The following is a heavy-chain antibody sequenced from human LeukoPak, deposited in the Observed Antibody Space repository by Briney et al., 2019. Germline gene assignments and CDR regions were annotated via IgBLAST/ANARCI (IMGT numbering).Heavy chain of an antibody. CDR1: GFIFGDHA. J-gene: IGHJ6*02. CDR3: SRGPILLWLDNRIDD. Sequence: GGSLRLSCTASGFIFGDHAMSWVRQAPGKGLECVGFIRSKADGGTTEYAASVKGRFTISRDDSKGIAYLQMNSLTTEDTAVYYCSRGPILLWLDNRIDDWGQGTTVTVSS. V-gene: IGHV3-49*04. D-gene: IGHD3-10*01. CDR2: IRSKADGGTT.